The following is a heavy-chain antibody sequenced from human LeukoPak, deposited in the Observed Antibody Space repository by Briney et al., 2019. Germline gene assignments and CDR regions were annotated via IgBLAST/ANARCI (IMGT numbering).Heavy chain of an antibody. CDR3: AREDYYYYGMDV. Sequence: PSETLSLTCAVYGGSFSGYYWSWIRQPPGKGLEWIGETNHSGSTNYNPSLKSRVTISVDTSKNQFSLKLSSVTAADTAVYYCAREDYYYYGMDVWGQGTTVTVSS. CDR1: GGSFSGYY. CDR2: TNHSGST. J-gene: IGHJ6*02. V-gene: IGHV4-34*01.